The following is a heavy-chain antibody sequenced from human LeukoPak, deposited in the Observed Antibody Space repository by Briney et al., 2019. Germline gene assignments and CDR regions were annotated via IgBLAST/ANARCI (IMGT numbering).Heavy chain of an antibody. V-gene: IGHV1-2*06. CDR3: PRDYSSTSNWELDY. D-gene: IGHD7-27*01. CDR1: GYTFIHYF. J-gene: IGHJ4*02. CDR2: INSNTGVT. Sequence: ASVKVSCKASGYTFIHYFIHWVRQAPGQGLEWMGRINSNTGVTEYTQKFQGRVTMTRDTSITTVYMELSSLTSDDSAVYYCPRDYSSTSNWELDYWGQGTLVTVSS.